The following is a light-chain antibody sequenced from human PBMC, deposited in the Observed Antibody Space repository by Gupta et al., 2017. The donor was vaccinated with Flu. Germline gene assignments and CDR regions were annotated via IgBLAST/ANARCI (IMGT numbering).Light chain of an antibody. CDR1: NIGSKS. J-gene: IGLJ3*02. Sequence: STVLTQPPSVSVAPGQTAHFTCGGDNIGSKSVHWYQQRPGQAPIVVVYDDDDRPSGIPERFSGSHSGNTATLIITRVEAGDEADYYCQVWESNTDHWVFGGGTKVTVL. CDR3: QVWESNTDHWV. V-gene: IGLV3-21*02. CDR2: DDD.